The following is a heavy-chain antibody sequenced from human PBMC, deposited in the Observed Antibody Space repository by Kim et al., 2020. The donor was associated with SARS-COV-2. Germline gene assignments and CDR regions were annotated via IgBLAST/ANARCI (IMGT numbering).Heavy chain of an antibody. V-gene: IGHV3-23*01. CDR2: ISGSGGST. CDR1: GFTFSSYA. Sequence: GGSLRLSCAASGFTFSSYAMSWVRQAPGKGLEWVSAISGSGGSTYYADSVKGRFTISRDNSKNTLYLQMNSLRAEDTAVYYCAKKDIVVVPAAMLAFDIWGQGKMVTVSS. CDR3: AKKDIVVVPAAMLAFDI. D-gene: IGHD2-2*01. J-gene: IGHJ3*02.